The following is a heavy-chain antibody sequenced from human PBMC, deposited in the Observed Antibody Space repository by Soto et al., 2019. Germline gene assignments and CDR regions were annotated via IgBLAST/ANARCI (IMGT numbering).Heavy chain of an antibody. V-gene: IGHV3-48*03. CDR3: VRYCTSTLCNGVATRTFDY. CDR2: ISSGGSTV. Sequence: PGGSLRLSCAASGFTFSTYEMHWVRQAPGKGLEWVSYISSGGSTVYYADSVRGRFTISRDNTRNSLYLQMNSLRDEDTALYYCVRYCTSTLCNGVATRTFDYWGQGTLVTVSS. J-gene: IGHJ4*02. D-gene: IGHD5-12*01. CDR1: GFTFSTYE.